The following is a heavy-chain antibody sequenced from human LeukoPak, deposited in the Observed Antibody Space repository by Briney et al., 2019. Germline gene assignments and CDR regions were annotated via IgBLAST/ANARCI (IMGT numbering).Heavy chain of an antibody. CDR3: ARDSCSLSSCPFFGY. Sequence: ASVKVSCTTSGYTFTGYYIHWVRQAPGQGLEWMGWINPNTGGTNYAQRFQGRVTMTRDTSITTAYMELSSLISDDTAVYYCARDSCSLSSCPFFGYWGQGILVTVSS. V-gene: IGHV1-2*02. D-gene: IGHD2-2*01. CDR1: GYTFTGYY. J-gene: IGHJ4*02. CDR2: INPNTGGT.